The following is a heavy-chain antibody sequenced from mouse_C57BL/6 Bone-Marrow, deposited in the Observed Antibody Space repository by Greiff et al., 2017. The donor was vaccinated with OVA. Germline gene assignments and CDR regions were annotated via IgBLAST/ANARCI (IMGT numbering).Heavy chain of an antibody. V-gene: IGHV1-64*01. Sequence: VQLQQPGAELVKPGASVTLSCKASGYTFTSYWMHWVKQRPGQGLEWIGMIHPNSGSTNYNEKFKSKATLTVDKSSSTAYMQLSSLTSEDSAVYYCARITTVVYDYWGQGTTLTVSS. J-gene: IGHJ2*01. CDR3: ARITTVVYDY. CDR1: GYTFTSYW. D-gene: IGHD1-1*01. CDR2: IHPNSGST.